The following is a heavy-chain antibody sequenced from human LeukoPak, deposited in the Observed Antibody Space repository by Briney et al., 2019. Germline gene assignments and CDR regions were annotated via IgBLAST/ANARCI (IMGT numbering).Heavy chain of an antibody. J-gene: IGHJ4*02. CDR1: GYTFTTYA. CDR3: ARGLLRYFDFDY. D-gene: IGHD3-9*01. Sequence: GASVKVSCKASGYTFTTYAIHWVRQAPGQRLEWMGWINAGNGNTKYSQKFQGRVTITRDTSASTVYMELSSLRSEDTAVYYCARGLLRYFDFDYWGQGTLVTVSS. CDR2: INAGNGNT. V-gene: IGHV1-3*01.